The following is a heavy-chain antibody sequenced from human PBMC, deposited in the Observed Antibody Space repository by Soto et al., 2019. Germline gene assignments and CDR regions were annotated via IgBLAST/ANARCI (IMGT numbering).Heavy chain of an antibody. Sequence: PSETLSLTCTVSGVSITSYFWSWIRQTPGKGLDWIGSISFSGATYSNPSLKGRAALSVDTSKNHFSLTLNSVTAADTAVFYCAREYANSPEAFDFWGQGALVTVSS. V-gene: IGHV4-59*01. D-gene: IGHD2-2*01. J-gene: IGHJ4*02. CDR3: AREYANSPEAFDF. CDR2: ISFSGAT. CDR1: GVSITSYF.